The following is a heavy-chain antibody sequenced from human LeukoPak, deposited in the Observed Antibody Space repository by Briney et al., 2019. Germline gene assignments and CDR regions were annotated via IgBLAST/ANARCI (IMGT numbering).Heavy chain of an antibody. V-gene: IGHV1-2*06. CDR3: ARGSGNYDFWSGCDYYYYMDV. CDR2: INPNSGGT. D-gene: IGHD3-3*01. CDR1: GYTFTGYY. J-gene: IGHJ6*03. Sequence: ASVKVSCKASGYTFTGYYMHWVRQAPGQGLEWMGRINPNSGGTNYAQKFQGRVTMTRDTSISTAYMELSRLRSDDTAVYYCARGSGNYDFWSGCDYYYYMDVWGKGTTVTVSS.